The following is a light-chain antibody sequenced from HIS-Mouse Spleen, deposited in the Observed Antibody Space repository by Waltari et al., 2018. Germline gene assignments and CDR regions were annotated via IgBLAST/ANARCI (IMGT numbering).Light chain of an antibody. Sequence: DIVMTQSPDSLAVSLGERATINCKSSQSVLYSSNNKNYLAWYQKKPGQPPKLLIYLASTRESGFPDRFSGSGSGTDFTLTISSLQAEDVAVYYCQQYYSTPYTFGQGTKLEIK. CDR2: LAS. J-gene: IGKJ2*01. CDR1: QSVLYSSNNKNY. V-gene: IGKV4-1*01. CDR3: QQYYSTPYT.